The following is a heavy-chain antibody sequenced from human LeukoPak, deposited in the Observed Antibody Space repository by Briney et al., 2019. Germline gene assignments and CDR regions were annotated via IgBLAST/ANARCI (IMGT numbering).Heavy chain of an antibody. CDR3: ARNFNGMDV. CDR2: IWYDGSKK. D-gene: IGHD3-3*01. J-gene: IGHJ6*02. CDR1: GFTFSSYD. V-gene: IGHV3-33*01. Sequence: PGRSLRLSCAAPGFTFSSYDMHWVRQAPGKGLEWVAVIWYDGSKKYYADSVKGRFTISRDNSKNTLYLQMDSLRAEDTTVYYYARNFNGMDVWGQGTTVTVSS.